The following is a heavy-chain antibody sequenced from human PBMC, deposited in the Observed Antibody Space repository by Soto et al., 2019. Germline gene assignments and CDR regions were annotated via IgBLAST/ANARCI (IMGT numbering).Heavy chain of an antibody. CDR1: GGYISSSSYS. CDR2: INYSGSS. CDR3: ARRLIVVVPPAPYNWFDP. J-gene: IGHJ5*02. D-gene: IGHD2-2*01. V-gene: IGHV4-39*01. Sequence: TSETMSLTCTVSGGYISSSSYSWGWISQPPGKGLEWIGSINYSGSSDYNPSLKSRVTIFVDTSSNQFSLKLSSVTAADTAVYFCARRLIVVVPPAPYNWFDPWGQGTLVTVSS.